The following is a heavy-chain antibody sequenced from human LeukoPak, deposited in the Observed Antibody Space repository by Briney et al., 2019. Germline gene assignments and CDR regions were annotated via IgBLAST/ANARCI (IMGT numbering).Heavy chain of an antibody. V-gene: IGHV3-30*02. D-gene: IGHD6-13*01. CDR3: AKDRYSTSSTFTINPFDY. CDR1: GFTFSSYG. CDR2: IRFDGSDK. Sequence: PGGSLRLSCAASGFTFSSYGMNWVRQAPGKGLEWVAFIRFDGSDKYYADSVKGRFTISRDNSKSTLDLQMNSLRVEDTAVYYCAKDRYSTSSTFTINPFDYWGQGILVTVSS. J-gene: IGHJ4*02.